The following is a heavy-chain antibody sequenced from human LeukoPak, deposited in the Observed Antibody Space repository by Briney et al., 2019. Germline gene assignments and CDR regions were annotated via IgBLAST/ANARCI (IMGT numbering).Heavy chain of an antibody. V-gene: IGHV3-30*04. CDR3: ARGRRTAAFVRWFDP. D-gene: IGHD2-21*02. CDR1: GFTFSSYA. J-gene: IGHJ5*02. Sequence: PGGSLRLSCAASGFTFSSYAMHWVRQAPGKGLEWVAVISYDGSNKYYADSVKGRFTTSRDNSKNTLYLQMNSLRAEDTAVYYCARGRRTAAFVRWFDPWGQGTLVTVSS. CDR2: ISYDGSNK.